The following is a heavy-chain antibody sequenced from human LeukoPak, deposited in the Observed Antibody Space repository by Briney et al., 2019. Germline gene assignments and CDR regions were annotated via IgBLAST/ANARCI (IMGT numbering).Heavy chain of an antibody. CDR3: TTSGGGGAAAGTYIH. CDR2: IKSKTDGGTT. V-gene: IGHV3-15*01. CDR1: GFTFSNAW. D-gene: IGHD6-13*01. J-gene: IGHJ4*02. Sequence: GGSLRLSCAASGFTFSNAWMSWVRQAPGKGLEWVGRIKSKTDGGTTDYAAPVKGRFTISRDDSKNTLYLQMNSLKTEDTAVYYCTTSGGGGAAAGTYIHWGQGTLVTVSS.